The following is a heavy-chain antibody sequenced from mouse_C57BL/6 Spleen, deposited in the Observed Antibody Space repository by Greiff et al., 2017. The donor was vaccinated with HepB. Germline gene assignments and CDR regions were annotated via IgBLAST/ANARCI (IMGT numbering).Heavy chain of an antibody. J-gene: IGHJ1*03. CDR3: ARSPTWYFDV. CDR1: GYAFSSYW. CDR2: IYPGDGDT. V-gene: IGHV1-80*01. D-gene: IGHD2-10*01. Sequence: QVQLQQSGAELVKPGASVKISCKASGYAFSSYWMNWVKQRPGKGLEWIGQIYPGDGDTNYNGKFKGKAKLTADKSSSPAYMQLSSLTSEDSAVYFCARSPTWYFDVWGTGTTVTVSS.